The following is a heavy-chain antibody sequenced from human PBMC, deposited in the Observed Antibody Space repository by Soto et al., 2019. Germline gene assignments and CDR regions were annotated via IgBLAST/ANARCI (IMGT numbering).Heavy chain of an antibody. CDR2: INAGNGNT. CDR1: GYTFTSYA. CDR3: ARGLGGGASRGDY. Sequence: QVQLVQSGAEEKKPGASVKVSCKASGYTFTSYAMHWVRQAPGQRLEWMGWINAGNGNTKYSQKFQGRVTITRDTSASTAYMELSSLRSEDTAVYCARGLGGGASRGDYWGQGTLVTVSS. V-gene: IGHV1-3*05. D-gene: IGHD2-2*01. J-gene: IGHJ4*02.